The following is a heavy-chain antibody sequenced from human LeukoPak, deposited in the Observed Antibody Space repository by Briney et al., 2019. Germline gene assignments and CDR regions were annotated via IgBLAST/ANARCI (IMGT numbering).Heavy chain of an antibody. CDR2: ISPIFGIA. D-gene: IGHD6-6*01. CDR1: GGTFRSSA. Sequence: SVKVSCKASGGTFRSSAITWVRQAPGQRFEWLGQISPIFGIADYAQKFQGRLTITTDESTSTAYLELSGLRSEDTALYSCAKTGVEYASSSGVLDSWGQGTLVTVSS. V-gene: IGHV1-69*05. J-gene: IGHJ4*02. CDR3: AKTGVEYASSSGVLDS.